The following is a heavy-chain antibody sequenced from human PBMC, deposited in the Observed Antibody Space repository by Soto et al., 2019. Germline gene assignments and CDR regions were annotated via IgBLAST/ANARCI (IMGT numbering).Heavy chain of an antibody. CDR3: ASGIQLWLRRINNGYSG. CDR1: GGTFSTYA. CDR2: IIPMFGTA. V-gene: IGHV1-69*12. Sequence: QVQLVQSGAEVKKPESSVKVSCKAPGGTFSTYAISWVRQAPGQGLEWMGGIIPMFGTANYAQRFQDRVTIPADESTHTVYLELSSLRSEDTAVYFCASGIQLWLRRINNGYSGWGQGTLVTVSS. J-gene: IGHJ4*02. D-gene: IGHD5-18*01.